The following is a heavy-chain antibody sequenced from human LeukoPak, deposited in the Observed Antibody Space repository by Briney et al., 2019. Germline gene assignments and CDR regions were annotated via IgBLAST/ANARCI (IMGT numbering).Heavy chain of an antibody. D-gene: IGHD2-2*01. Sequence: GASVKVSCKASGYTFTGYYMHWVRQAPRQGLEWMGWINPNSGGTNYAQKFQGRVTMTRDTSISTAYMELSRLRSDDTAVYYCARYCSSTSCHSWGAFDIWGQGTMVTVSS. CDR3: ARYCSSTSCHSWGAFDI. CDR1: GYTFTGYY. CDR2: INPNSGGT. V-gene: IGHV1-2*02. J-gene: IGHJ3*02.